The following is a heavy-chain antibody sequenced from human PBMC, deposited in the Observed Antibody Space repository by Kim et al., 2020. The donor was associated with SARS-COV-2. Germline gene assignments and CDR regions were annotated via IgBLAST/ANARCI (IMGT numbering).Heavy chain of an antibody. CDR3: ARAIVVVPAAILSLYYGMDV. CDR1: GFTFSSYS. V-gene: IGHV3-48*02. D-gene: IGHD2-2*01. Sequence: GGSLRLSCAASGFTFSSYSMNWVRQAPGKGLEWVSYISSSSTIYYADSVKGRFTISRDNAKNSLYLQMNSLRDEDTAVYYCARAIVVVPAAILSLYYGMDVWGQGTTVTVSS. J-gene: IGHJ6*02. CDR2: ISSSSTI.